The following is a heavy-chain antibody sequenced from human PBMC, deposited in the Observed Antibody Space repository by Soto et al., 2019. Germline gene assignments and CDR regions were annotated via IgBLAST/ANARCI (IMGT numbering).Heavy chain of an antibody. V-gene: IGHV1-2*02. CDR2: INPNSGGK. J-gene: IGHJ4*02. Sequence: ASVKVSCKASGYTFTGYYIHWVRQAPGQGLEWMGWINPNSGGKKYAQKFLGRVTMTRDTSISTAYMEVSRLRSDDTAVYYCARVLSGGDYGDYFDYWGQGTQVTVSS. CDR1: GYTFTGYY. D-gene: IGHD4-17*01. CDR3: ARVLSGGDYGDYFDY.